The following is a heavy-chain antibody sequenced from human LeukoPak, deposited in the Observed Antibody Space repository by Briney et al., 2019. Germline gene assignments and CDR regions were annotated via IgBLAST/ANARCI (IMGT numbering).Heavy chain of an antibody. J-gene: IGHJ4*02. CDR3: ARDTSYYYDSSGYFDY. Sequence: GGSLRLSCAASGFTFSSYSMNWVRQAPGKGLEWLSYIRSTGSTIYYADSVKGRFTISRDNAKNSLYLQMNSLRAEDTAVYYCARDTSYYYDSSGYFDYWGQGTLVTVSS. CDR2: IRSTGSTI. V-gene: IGHV3-48*01. D-gene: IGHD3-22*01. CDR1: GFTFSSYS.